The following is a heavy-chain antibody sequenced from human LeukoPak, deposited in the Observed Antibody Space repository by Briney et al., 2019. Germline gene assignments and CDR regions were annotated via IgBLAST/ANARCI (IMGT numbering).Heavy chain of an antibody. CDR3: ARGTIPGFGELLGI. D-gene: IGHD3-10*01. CDR2: INSDGSST. J-gene: IGHJ4*02. Sequence: GGALRLSCAASGFTFSSYWMHWVRQAPGKGLVWVSRINSDGSSTIYADSVKGRFTISRDNAKNTLYLQMNSLRAEDTAVYYCARGTIPGFGELLGIWGQGTLVTVSS. V-gene: IGHV3-74*01. CDR1: GFTFSSYW.